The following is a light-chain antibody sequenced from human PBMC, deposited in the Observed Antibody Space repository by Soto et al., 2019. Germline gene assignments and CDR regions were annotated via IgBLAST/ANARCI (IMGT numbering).Light chain of an antibody. J-gene: IGKJ4*01. V-gene: IGKV3-11*01. CDR3: QQRSNWPST. CDR2: DAS. Sequence: EIVLTQSPATLSLSPGNRATLSCRASQSVRGYLAWYQQKPGQAPSLLIYDASNRATGIPARFSGSGSGTEFTLTITSLEPEDFAVYYCQQRSNWPSTFGGGTKVEI. CDR1: QSVRGY.